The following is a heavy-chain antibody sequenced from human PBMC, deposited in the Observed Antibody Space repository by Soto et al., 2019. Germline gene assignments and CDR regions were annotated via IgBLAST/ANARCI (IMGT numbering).Heavy chain of an antibody. CDR2: VGGSGGNT. V-gene: IGHV3-23*01. D-gene: IGHD4-4*01. CDR3: AKMASDYINSLDG. J-gene: IGHJ4*02. Sequence: EVQLLESGGGLVQPGGSLRLSCAASGFTFNAYAMTWVRQAPGKGLEWVSSVGGSGGNTYYAHSVKGRFTISRDNFKNTLHLQMNRLRAEDTAVYFCAKMASDYINSLDGWGQGTLVTVSS. CDR1: GFTFNAYA.